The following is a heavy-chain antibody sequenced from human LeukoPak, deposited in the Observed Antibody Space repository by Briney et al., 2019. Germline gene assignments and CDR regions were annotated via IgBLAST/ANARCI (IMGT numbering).Heavy chain of an antibody. CDR3: ASGKQLAHFDY. V-gene: IGHV3-21*01. Sequence: GGSLRLSCAASGFTFSSYSMNWVRQAPGKGLEWVSSISSSSYIYYADSVKGRFTISRDNAKNSLYLQMNSLRAEDTAVYYCASGKQLAHFDYWGQGTLVTVSS. CDR2: ISSSSYI. CDR1: GFTFSSYS. J-gene: IGHJ4*02. D-gene: IGHD6-6*01.